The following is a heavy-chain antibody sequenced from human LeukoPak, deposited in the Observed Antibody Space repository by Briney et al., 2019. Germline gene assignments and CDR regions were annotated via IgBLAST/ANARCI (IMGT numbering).Heavy chain of an antibody. D-gene: IGHD6-19*01. J-gene: IGHJ4*02. Sequence: SETLSLTCTVSGGSISSYYWSWIRQPPGKGLEWIGYIYYSGSTNYNPSLKSRVTISVDTSKNQFSLKLSSVTAADTAVYYCARGPRSSGWYVNYWGQGTLVTVSS. CDR1: GGSISSYY. V-gene: IGHV4-59*08. CDR3: ARGPRSSGWYVNY. CDR2: IYYSGST.